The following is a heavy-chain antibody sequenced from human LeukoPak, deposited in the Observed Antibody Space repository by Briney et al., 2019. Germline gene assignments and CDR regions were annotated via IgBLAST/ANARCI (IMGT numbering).Heavy chain of an antibody. J-gene: IGHJ3*02. CDR1: GFTFDDYA. CDR3: AKDRTTYSLNFDI. Sequence: SGGSLRLSCAASGFTFDDYAMHWVRQAPGKGLEWVSGISWNSGSIGYADSVKGRFTISRDNAKNSLYLQMNSLRAEDTALYYCAKDRTTYSLNFDIWGQGTMVTVSS. V-gene: IGHV3-9*01. CDR2: ISWNSGSI. D-gene: IGHD1-14*01.